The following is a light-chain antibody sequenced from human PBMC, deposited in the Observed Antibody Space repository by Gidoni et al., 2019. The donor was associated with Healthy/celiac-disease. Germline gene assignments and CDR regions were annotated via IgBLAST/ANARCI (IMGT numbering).Light chain of an antibody. J-gene: IGKJ2*03. CDR3: QQYNNWPRS. V-gene: IGKV3-15*01. Sequence: EIVMTQSPATLSVSPGERATLSCRASQSVSSNLAWYQQKPGQAPRLLIYGASTRATGIPARFSGSGSGTEFTLTISSLQSEDCAVDYCQQYNNWPRSFGQGTKLEIK. CDR2: GAS. CDR1: QSVSSN.